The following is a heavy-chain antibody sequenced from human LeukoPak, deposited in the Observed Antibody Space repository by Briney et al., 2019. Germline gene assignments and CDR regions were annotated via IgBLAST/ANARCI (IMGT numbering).Heavy chain of an antibody. D-gene: IGHD3-10*01. CDR1: GFTFSDYY. Sequence: GGSLRLSCAASGFTFSDYYMSWIRQAPGKGLEWVSYISSSGSTIYYADSVKGRFTISRDNAKNSLYLQMNSLRAEDTAVYYCAKWVITMVRGVPARYFDYWGQGTLVTVSS. J-gene: IGHJ4*02. V-gene: IGHV3-11*01. CDR2: ISSSGSTI. CDR3: AKWVITMVRGVPARYFDY.